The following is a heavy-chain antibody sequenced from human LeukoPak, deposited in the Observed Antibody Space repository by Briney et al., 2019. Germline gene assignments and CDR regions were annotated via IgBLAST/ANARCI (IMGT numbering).Heavy chain of an antibody. CDR3: ARDNPTATDY. CDR1: GLTFSAYG. J-gene: IGHJ4*02. V-gene: IGHV3-30*02. D-gene: IGHD1-1*01. CDR2: IRYDETYK. Sequence: GGSLRLSCTAPGLTFSAYGMHWVRQAPGKGLEWVSFIRYDETYKYYADSVKGRFTVSRDNSKNTLYLQMNSLRAEDTAVYYCARDNPTATDYWGQGTLVTVSS.